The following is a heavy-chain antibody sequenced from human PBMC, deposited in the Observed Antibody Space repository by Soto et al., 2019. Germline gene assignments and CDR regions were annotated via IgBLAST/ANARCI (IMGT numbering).Heavy chain of an antibody. CDR1: GFTFTTFG. CDR3: AQELQASGDYNDYYYGMDV. J-gene: IGHJ6*02. Sequence: QVQLVESGGGVVQPGGSLRLSCTASGFTFTTFGIHWVRQAPGKGLEWVALISYDGHNKYYSDSVKGRFTISRDNYKNTLCLQMNSLRAEETAVYYCAQELQASGDYNDYYYGMDVWGQWTTVSVSS. D-gene: IGHD4-17*01. V-gene: IGHV3-30*18. CDR2: ISYDGHNK.